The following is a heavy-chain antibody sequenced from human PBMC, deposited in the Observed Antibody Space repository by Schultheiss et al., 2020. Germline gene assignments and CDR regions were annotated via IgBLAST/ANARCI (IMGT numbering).Heavy chain of an antibody. Sequence: GGSLRLSCAASGFTFSSYGMHWVRQAPGKGLEWVAVIWYDGSNKYYADSVKGRFTISRDNSKNTLYLQMNSLRAEDTAAYYCAKYQFYDSSYYFDYWGQGTLVTVSS. J-gene: IGHJ4*02. D-gene: IGHD3-22*01. CDR2: IWYDGSNK. CDR1: GFTFSSYG. CDR3: AKYQFYDSSYYFDY. V-gene: IGHV3-33*06.